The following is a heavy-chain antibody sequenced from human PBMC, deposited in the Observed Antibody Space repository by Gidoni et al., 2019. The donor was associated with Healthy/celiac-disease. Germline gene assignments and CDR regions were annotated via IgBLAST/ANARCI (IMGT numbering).Heavy chain of an antibody. V-gene: IGHV4-34*01. CDR3: ARGGLYSSSWYMRY. CDR2: INHSGST. D-gene: IGHD6-13*01. CDR1: GGSFSGYY. Sequence: QVQLQQWGAGLLTPSETLSLTCAVYGGSFSGYYWSWIRQPPGKGLEWIGEINHSGSTNYNPSLKSRVTISGDTSKNQFSLKLSSVTAADTAVYYCARGGLYSSSWYMRYWGQGTLVTVSS. J-gene: IGHJ4*02.